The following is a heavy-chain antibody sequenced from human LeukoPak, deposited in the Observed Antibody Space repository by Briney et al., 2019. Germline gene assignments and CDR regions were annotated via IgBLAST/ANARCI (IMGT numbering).Heavy chain of an antibody. Sequence: GGSLRLSCAASGFTFSSYEMNWVRQAPGKGLEWVSYISSSGSTIYYADSVKGRFTISRDNAKNTVYLQMNSLRAEDTAVYYCVSGIAAAGRDYWGQGTLVTVSS. V-gene: IGHV3-48*03. CDR2: ISSSGSTI. CDR3: VSGIAAAGRDY. CDR1: GFTFSSYE. D-gene: IGHD6-13*01. J-gene: IGHJ4*02.